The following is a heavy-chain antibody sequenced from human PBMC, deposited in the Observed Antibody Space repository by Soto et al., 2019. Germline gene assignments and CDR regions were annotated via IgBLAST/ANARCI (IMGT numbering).Heavy chain of an antibody. V-gene: IGHV3-53*01. CDR1: GFTFSSNY. CDR3: ATCSSITIFGVVPTDYGMDV. CDR2: IYSGGST. J-gene: IGHJ6*02. D-gene: IGHD3-3*01. Sequence: PGGSLRLSCAASGFTFSSNYMSWVRQAPGKGLEWVSVIYSGGSTYYADSVRDRFTISRDNSKNTLYLQMNSLRAEDTAVYYCATCSSITIFGVVPTDYGMDVWGQGTTVTVSS.